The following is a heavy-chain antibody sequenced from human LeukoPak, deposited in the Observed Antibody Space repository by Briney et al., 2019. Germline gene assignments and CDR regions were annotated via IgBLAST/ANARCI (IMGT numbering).Heavy chain of an antibody. CDR1: GGSISSYY. CDR2: IYYSGST. V-gene: IGHV4-59*08. D-gene: IGHD3-22*01. CDR3: ARHNYYDSSGSPVEYFQH. J-gene: IGHJ1*01. Sequence: PSETLSLTCTVSGGSISSYYWSWIRQPPGKGLEWIGYIYYSGSTNYNPSLKSRVTISVDTSKNQFSLKLSSVTAADTAVYYCARHNYYDSSGSPVEYFQHWGQGTLVTVSS.